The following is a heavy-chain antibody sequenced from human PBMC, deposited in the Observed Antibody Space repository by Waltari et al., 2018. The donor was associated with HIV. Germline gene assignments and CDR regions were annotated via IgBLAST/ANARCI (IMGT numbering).Heavy chain of an antibody. D-gene: IGHD3-22*01. CDR1: DGTFRGSY. V-gene: IGHV4-34*01. J-gene: IGHJ6*02. CDR3: ARGGNYYDSSGYLYGMDV. Sequence: QVHLQQWGAGLLKPSETLPLTCAVYDGTFRGSYRSWVRQPPGKGLEWIGEINHSGSTNYNPSLKSRVTISVDTSKNQFSLKLSSVTAADTAVYYCARGGNYYDSSGYLYGMDVWGQGTTVTVSS. CDR2: INHSGST.